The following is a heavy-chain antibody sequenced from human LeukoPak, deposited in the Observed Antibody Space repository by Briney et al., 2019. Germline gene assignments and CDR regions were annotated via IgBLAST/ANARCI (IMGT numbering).Heavy chain of an antibody. V-gene: IGHV4-4*09. CDR1: GDFISIYY. CDR2: IYTSGNT. Sequence: SETLSLTCTVSGDFISIYYWSWIRQPPGKGLEWIGYIYTSGNTNYNPSLKSRVTISGDMSKNQFSLKLSSVTAADTAVYYCGRQYGDYPPLWFGPWGQGTLVTVSS. J-gene: IGHJ5*02. D-gene: IGHD4-17*01. CDR3: GRQYGDYPPLWFGP.